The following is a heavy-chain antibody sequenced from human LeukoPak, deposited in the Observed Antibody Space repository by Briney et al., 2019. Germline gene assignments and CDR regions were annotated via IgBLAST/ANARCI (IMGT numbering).Heavy chain of an antibody. Sequence: GGSLRLSCAASGFTFSSYAMSWVRQAPGKGLEWVSYISSSGSTIYYADSVKGRFTISRDNAKNSLYLQMNSLRPDDTAVYYCAKDYSKTSYYGSGTYYRPNWFDPWGQGTLATVSS. J-gene: IGHJ5*02. V-gene: IGHV3-48*04. CDR3: AKDYSKTSYYGSGTYYRPNWFDP. CDR1: GFTFSSYA. CDR2: ISSSGSTI. D-gene: IGHD3-10*01.